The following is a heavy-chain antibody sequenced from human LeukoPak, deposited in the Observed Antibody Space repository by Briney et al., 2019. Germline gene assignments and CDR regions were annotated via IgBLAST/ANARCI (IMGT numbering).Heavy chain of an antibody. J-gene: IGHJ2*01. V-gene: IGHV4-34*01. CDR2: INHSGST. D-gene: IGHD6-19*01. Sequence: FKPSETLALTCAVYGGSFSGYYWSWIRQPPGKGLEWIGEINHSGSTNYNPSLKSRVTISVDTSKNQFSLKLRSVTAADTAVYHSARGEEQWLEWYYDLWGRGTLVTVSS. CDR1: GGSFSGYY. CDR3: ARGEEQWLEWYYDL.